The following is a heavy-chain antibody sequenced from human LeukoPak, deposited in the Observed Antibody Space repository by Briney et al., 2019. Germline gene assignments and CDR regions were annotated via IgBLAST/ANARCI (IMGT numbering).Heavy chain of an antibody. CDR2: IYYSGST. V-gene: IGHV4-31*03. CDR3: ARDGDGLGYFPH. CDR1: GGSISSGGYY. Sequence: SETLSLTCTVSGGSISSGGYYWGWIRQHPGKGREWSGYIYYSGSTYYNPSLQSRVTIPVDTSKTQSSLKLSSVPAPDTAVYYCARDGDGLGYFPHWGQGTLVTVSS. D-gene: IGHD4-17*01. J-gene: IGHJ1*01.